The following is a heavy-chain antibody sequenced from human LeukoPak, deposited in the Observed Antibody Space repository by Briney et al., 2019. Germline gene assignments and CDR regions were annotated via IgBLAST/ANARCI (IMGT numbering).Heavy chain of an antibody. J-gene: IGHJ4*02. Sequence: ASVKVSCKASGYTFTSYGISWVRQAPGQGLEWMGWISAYNGNTNYAQKLQGRVTMTTDTSTSTAYMELRSLRSDDTAVYYCARAVGRFNGYNFPYFDYWGQGTLVTVSS. CDR3: ARAVGRFNGYNFPYFDY. V-gene: IGHV1-18*01. CDR1: GYTFTSYG. CDR2: ISAYNGNT. D-gene: IGHD5-24*01.